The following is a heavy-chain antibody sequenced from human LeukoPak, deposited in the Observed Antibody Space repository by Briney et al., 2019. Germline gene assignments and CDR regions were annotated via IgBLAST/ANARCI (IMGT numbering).Heavy chain of an antibody. J-gene: IGHJ4*02. D-gene: IGHD4-17*01. CDR3: SKGWATVPNDY. V-gene: IGHV3-23*01. Sequence: GGSLRLSCEVSGITFNTYAMSWFRQAPGRGLNWVSGISGGGNTTYYTDSVKGRFAIYRDNSRNTLYLQMNSLRAEDTAVYFCSKGWATVPNDYWGQGTLVTVSS. CDR2: ISGGGNTT. CDR1: GITFNTYA.